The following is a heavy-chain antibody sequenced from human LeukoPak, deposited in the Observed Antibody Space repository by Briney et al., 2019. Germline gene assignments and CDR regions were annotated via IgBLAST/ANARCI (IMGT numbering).Heavy chain of an antibody. CDR3: ARTGTRPSDPDFDY. J-gene: IGHJ4*02. CDR1: GFTFSSYW. CDR2: IASDGSST. V-gene: IGHV3-74*01. D-gene: IGHD1-1*01. Sequence: PGGSLRPSCAASGFTFSSYWMNWVRQAPGKGLVWVSRIASDGSSTTYADSVKGRFSISRDNAKNTLYLQMNSLRVEDTAVYYCARTGTRPSDPDFDYWGQGTLVTVSS.